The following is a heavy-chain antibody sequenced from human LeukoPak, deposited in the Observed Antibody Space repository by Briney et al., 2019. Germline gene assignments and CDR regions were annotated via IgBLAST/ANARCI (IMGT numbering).Heavy chain of an antibody. CDR3: ARTLSGSYRDYYYYYGMDV. CDR1: GGSISSSSYY. CDR2: IYYSGST. V-gene: IGHV4-39*01. D-gene: IGHD1-26*01. J-gene: IGHJ6*02. Sequence: SETLSLTCTVSGGSISSSSYYWGWLRQPPGTGLEWIGSIYYSGSTYYNPSLKSRVTISVDTSKNQFSLKLSSVTAADTAVYYCARTLSGSYRDYYYYYGMDVWGQGTTVTVSS.